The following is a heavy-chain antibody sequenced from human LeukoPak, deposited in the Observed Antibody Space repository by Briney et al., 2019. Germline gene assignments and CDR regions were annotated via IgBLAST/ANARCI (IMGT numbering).Heavy chain of an antibody. D-gene: IGHD4-17*01. CDR2: IYPGDSDT. J-gene: IGHJ5*02. CDR3: ARLDYGADQGWFDP. V-gene: IGHV5-51*01. Sequence: GESLKISCKGSGYNFINSWIGWVRQMPGKGLEWMGIIYPGDSDTRYSPSFQGQVTISADKSISTAYLQWSSLKASNTAMYYCARLDYGADQGWFDPWGQGTLVTVSS. CDR1: GYNFINSW.